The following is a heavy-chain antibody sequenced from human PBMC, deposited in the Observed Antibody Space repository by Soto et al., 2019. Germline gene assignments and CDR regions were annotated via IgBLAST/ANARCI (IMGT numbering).Heavy chain of an antibody. J-gene: IGHJ3*02. CDR3: GKGNSKGGTGDALDN. Sequence: PGGSLRLSCAASGFTFNNYALNWDRQAPGKGLEWVSSISGTGGSTFYAGSAKGRFTISRDNSQNTLFLQMTSLRAEDTAVYYCGKGNSKGGTGDALDNWGQGTMVTV. V-gene: IGHV3-23*01. CDR1: GFTFNNYA. CDR2: ISGTGGST. D-gene: IGHD1-1*01.